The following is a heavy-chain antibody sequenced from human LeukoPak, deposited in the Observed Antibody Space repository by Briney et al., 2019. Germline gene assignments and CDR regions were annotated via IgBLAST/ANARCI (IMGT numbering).Heavy chain of an antibody. J-gene: IGHJ5*02. CDR2: INPDGSTT. CDR3: ARVLSGSWDWFDP. Sequence: GGSLRLSCAASGFTFSRYWIHWVRQASGKGLEWVSRINPDGSTTTYADSVKGRFTISRDNAKNTVYLQMNSLRAEDTAVYYCARVLSGSWDWFDPWGQGTLVTVSP. V-gene: IGHV3-74*01. CDR1: GFTFSRYW. D-gene: IGHD3-22*01.